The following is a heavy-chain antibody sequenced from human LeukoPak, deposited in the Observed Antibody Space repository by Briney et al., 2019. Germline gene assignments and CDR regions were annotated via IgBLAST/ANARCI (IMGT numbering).Heavy chain of an antibody. CDR2: INHSGST. CDR1: GGSFSGYY. Sequence: KASETLSLTCAVYGGSFSGYYWSWIRQPPGKGLEWIGEINHSGSTNYNPSLKSRDTISVDTSKNQFSLKLSSVTAADAAVYYCARGRGRSGNSSGYYSFRYWGQGTLVTVSS. J-gene: IGHJ4*02. D-gene: IGHD3-22*01. V-gene: IGHV4-34*01. CDR3: ARGRGRSGNSSGYYSFRY.